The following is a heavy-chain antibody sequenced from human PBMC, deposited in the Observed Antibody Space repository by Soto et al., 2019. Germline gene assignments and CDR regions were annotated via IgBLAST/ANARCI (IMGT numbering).Heavy chain of an antibody. V-gene: IGHV3-64D*06. CDR3: VRVYYNGSGSYLY. D-gene: IGHD3-10*01. CDR2: IVGNGGST. CDR1: GFTFSSYA. J-gene: IGHJ4*02. Sequence: GGSLRLSCSASGFTFSSYAMHWVRQAPGKGLEYVSAIVGNGGSTYYADSVKGRFTMSRDNSKNTLYLQMSSLRAEDTAVYYSVRVYYNGSGSYLYWGQGTRVTVSS.